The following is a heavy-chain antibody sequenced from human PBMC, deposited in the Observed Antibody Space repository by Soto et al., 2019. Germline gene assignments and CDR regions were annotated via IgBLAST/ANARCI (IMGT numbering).Heavy chain of an antibody. V-gene: IGHV3-30*18. CDR1: GFTFSSYG. J-gene: IGHJ6*02. Sequence: GGSLRLSCAASGFTFSSYGMHWVRQAPGKGLEWVAVISYDGSNKYYADSVKGRFTISRDNSKNTLYLQMNSLRAEDTAVYYCAKESMVRGVIAGYYYGMDVWGQGTTVTVSS. CDR2: ISYDGSNK. D-gene: IGHD3-10*01. CDR3: AKESMVRGVIAGYYYGMDV.